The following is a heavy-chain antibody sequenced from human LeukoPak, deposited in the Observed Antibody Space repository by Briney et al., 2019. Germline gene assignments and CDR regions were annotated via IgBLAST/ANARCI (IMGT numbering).Heavy chain of an antibody. D-gene: IGHD3-22*01. J-gene: IGHJ4*02. V-gene: IGHV5-51*01. Sequence: GESLKISCKGSGYSFTSYWIGWVRQMPGKGPEWMGIIYPGDSDTRYSPSFQGQVTISADKSISTAYLQWSSLKASDSAMYYCARQSSDSSGYYYLDYWGQGTLVTVSS. CDR1: GYSFTSYW. CDR2: IYPGDSDT. CDR3: ARQSSDSSGYYYLDY.